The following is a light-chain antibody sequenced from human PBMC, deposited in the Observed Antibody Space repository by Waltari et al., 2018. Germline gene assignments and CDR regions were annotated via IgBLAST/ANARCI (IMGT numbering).Light chain of an antibody. J-gene: IGKJ2*01. Sequence: DIHMTQSPSSLSASVGDSVTITCQASQAISNYLNWFQQRPGKAPELLMYDASNLKTGVPSRFSGSGSGTHFTLTISTLQPEDIATYYCQQYDELPRTFGQGTKLEIK. CDR1: QAISNY. CDR2: DAS. CDR3: QQYDELPRT. V-gene: IGKV1-33*01.